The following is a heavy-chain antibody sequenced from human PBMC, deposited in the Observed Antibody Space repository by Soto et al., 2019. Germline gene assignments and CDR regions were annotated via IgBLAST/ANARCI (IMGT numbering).Heavy chain of an antibody. CDR1: GFTFSSYG. J-gene: IGHJ4*02. CDR3: AKDMRELPSQIFDY. CDR2: ISYDGSNK. Sequence: GGSLRLSCAASGFTFSSYGMHWVRQAPGKGLEWVAVISYDGSNKYYADSVKGRFTISRDNSKNTLYLQMNSLRAGDTAVYYCAKDMRELPSQIFDYWGQGTLVTVSS. V-gene: IGHV3-30*18. D-gene: IGHD1-26*01.